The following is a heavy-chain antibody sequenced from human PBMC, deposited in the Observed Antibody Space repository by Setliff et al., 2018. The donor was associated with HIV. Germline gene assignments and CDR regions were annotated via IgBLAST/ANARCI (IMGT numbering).Heavy chain of an antibody. CDR2: IYYSGST. CDR3: ARDRTEFVDGGYYPYYFDS. D-gene: IGHD3-22*01. V-gene: IGHV4-61*01. J-gene: IGHJ4*02. CDR1: GGSVGSGSYY. Sequence: SETLSLTCSVSGGSVGSGSYYWSWIRQSPGKGLEWLGYIYYSGSTTYNPSLRSRVTISIDTSKNQFSLNLRSVTAADTAVYYCARDRTEFVDGGYYPYYFDSWGQGTLVTVSS.